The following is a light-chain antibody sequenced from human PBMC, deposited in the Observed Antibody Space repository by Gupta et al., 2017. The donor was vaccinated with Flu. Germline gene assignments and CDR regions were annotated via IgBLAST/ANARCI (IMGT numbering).Light chain of an antibody. Sequence: SSELTQDPAVSVALGQPVRITCHGASLRKPYASWHQQTPGPPPLPVSYAKNTQPSGTPVRFSCCSSGNTASLTTTGARSEDEADDYCSSRNSTKNHQAVFGGGTKLTVL. CDR3: SSRNSTKNHQAV. CDR1: SLRKPY. CDR2: AKN. J-gene: IGLJ2*01. V-gene: IGLV3-19*01.